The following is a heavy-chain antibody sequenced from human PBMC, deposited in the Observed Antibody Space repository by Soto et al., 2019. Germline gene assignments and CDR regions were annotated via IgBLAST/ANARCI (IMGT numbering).Heavy chain of an antibody. CDR2: ISSSSSYT. D-gene: IGHD3-10*01. CDR1: GFTFSDYY. V-gene: IGHV3-11*06. J-gene: IGHJ2*01. Sequence: QVQLVESGGGLVKPGGSLRLSCAASGFTFSDYYMSWIRQAPGKGLEWVSYISSSSSYTNYADSVKGRFTISRDNAKNSLYLQMNSLRAEDTAVYYCARDGLLSRNWYFDLWGRGTLVTVSS. CDR3: ARDGLLSRNWYFDL.